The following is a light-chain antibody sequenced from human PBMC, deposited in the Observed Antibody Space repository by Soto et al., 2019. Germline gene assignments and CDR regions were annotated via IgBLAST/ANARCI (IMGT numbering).Light chain of an antibody. CDR1: RSVSSKY. CDR3: HQYGYSPNT. V-gene: IGKV3-20*01. CDR2: GAS. J-gene: IGKJ2*01. Sequence: EIVLTQSPGTLPLSPGERATLSCRASRSVSSKYLAWYQQNPGQAPRLLIYGASSRATGIPDRFSGSGSGTDFTLTISRLEPEDFAVYHCHQYGYSPNTFGQGTKLEIK.